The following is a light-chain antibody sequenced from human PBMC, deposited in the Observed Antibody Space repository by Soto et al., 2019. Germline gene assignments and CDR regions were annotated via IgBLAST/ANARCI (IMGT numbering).Light chain of an antibody. CDR2: RAS. CDR3: QQYHNLWT. V-gene: IGKV3-15*01. Sequence: EIVMPQSPATLSVSPGARATLSCTASHYIYSNVAWFQQRPGQAPRPLIYRASTRATGTPARFSGSGSGTEFTLTITSLQSEDFALYYCQQYHNLWTFGQGTKVDIK. J-gene: IGKJ1*01. CDR1: HYIYSN.